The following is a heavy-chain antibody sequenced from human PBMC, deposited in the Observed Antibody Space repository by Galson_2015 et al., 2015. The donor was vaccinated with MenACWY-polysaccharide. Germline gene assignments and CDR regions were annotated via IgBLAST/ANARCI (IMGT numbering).Heavy chain of an antibody. V-gene: IGHV3-74*01. J-gene: IGHJ5*02. CDR1: GFTFSDYW. CDR2: INSDGSST. Sequence: SLRLSCAASGFTFSDYWMHWVRQAPGKGLVWVSRINSDGSSTTYADSVKGRFTISRDNAKNTLYLQMNSLRDEDTAVYYCARAGRRYCTSTSCPQEGYNWFDPWGQGTLVTVSS. D-gene: IGHD2-2*01. CDR3: ARAGRRYCTSTSCPQEGYNWFDP.